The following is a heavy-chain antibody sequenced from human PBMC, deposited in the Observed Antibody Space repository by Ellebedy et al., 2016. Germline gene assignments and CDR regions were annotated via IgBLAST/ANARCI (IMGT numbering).Heavy chain of an antibody. CDR2: IIPILGIA. V-gene: IGHV1-69*04. Sequence: SVKVSXKASGGTFSSYAISWVRQAPGQGLEWMGRIIPILGIANYAQKFQGRVTITADKSTSTAYMELSSLRSEDTAVYYCARVGYCSGGSCGASKGDLYYFDYWGQGTLVTVSS. CDR3: ARVGYCSGGSCGASKGDLYYFDY. CDR1: GGTFSSYA. J-gene: IGHJ4*02. D-gene: IGHD2-15*01.